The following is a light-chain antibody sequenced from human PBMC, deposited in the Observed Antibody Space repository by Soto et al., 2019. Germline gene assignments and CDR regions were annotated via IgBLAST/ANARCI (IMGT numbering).Light chain of an antibody. V-gene: IGLV1-44*01. CDR1: SSNIGSNT. Sequence: QSVLTQPASASGTPGQRVTISCSGSSSNIGSNTVNWYQQLPGTAPKLLIYSNNQRPSGVPDRFSGSKSGTSASLAISGHQSEDEADYYCAAWDDSLNGPVFGPGTKVTVL. CDR3: AAWDDSLNGPV. CDR2: SNN. J-gene: IGLJ1*01.